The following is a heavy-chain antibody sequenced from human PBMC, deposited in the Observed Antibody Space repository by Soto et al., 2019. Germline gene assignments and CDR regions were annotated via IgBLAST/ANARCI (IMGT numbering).Heavy chain of an antibody. Sequence: SETLSLTCTVSGGSISSYYWSWIRQPPGKGLEWIGYIDYSGSTNYNPSLKSRVTISVDTSKNQFSLKLSSVTAADTAVYYCARVGYFDWLLTFDYWGQGTLVTVSS. CDR1: GGSISSYY. V-gene: IGHV4-59*01. J-gene: IGHJ4*02. CDR3: ARVGYFDWLLTFDY. D-gene: IGHD3-9*01. CDR2: IDYSGST.